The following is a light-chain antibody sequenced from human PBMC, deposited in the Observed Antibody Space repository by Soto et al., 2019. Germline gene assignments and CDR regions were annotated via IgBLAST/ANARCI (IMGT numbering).Light chain of an antibody. CDR3: KQYGSSRT. Sequence: EIVLTQSPGTLSLSPGERATLSCRASQSVSSNYLAWYQQKPGQAPRLLIYGASSRATGIPDTFSGSGSGTVFTLTISRLEPEDFAVYYCKQYGSSRTFGQGTKVEIK. CDR1: QSVSSNY. J-gene: IGKJ1*01. CDR2: GAS. V-gene: IGKV3-20*01.